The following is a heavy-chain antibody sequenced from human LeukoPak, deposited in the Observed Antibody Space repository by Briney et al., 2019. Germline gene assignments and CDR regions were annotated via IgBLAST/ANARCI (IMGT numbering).Heavy chain of an antibody. CDR3: ARAPGYSSSWAVDY. D-gene: IGHD6-13*01. CDR1: GGSISSGGYY. V-gene: IGHV4-31*03. J-gene: IGHJ4*02. CDR2: IYYSGST. Sequence: MTSGTLSLTCTVSGGSISSGGYYWSWIRQRPGKGLEWIGYIYYSGSTYYNPSLKSRVTISVDTSKNQFSLKLSSVTAADTAVYYCARAPGYSSSWAVDYWGQGTLVTVSS.